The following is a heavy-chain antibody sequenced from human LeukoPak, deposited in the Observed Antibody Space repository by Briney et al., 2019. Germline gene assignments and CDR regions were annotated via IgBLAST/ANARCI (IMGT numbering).Heavy chain of an antibody. J-gene: IGHJ4*02. V-gene: IGHV3-30*02. CDR1: GFTFSSYG. CDR3: ARVRVGAYDFEY. CDR2: IRYDGSNK. Sequence: GGSLRLSCAAWGFTFSSYGMQGVRQAPGKGVEWVAFIRYDGSNKYYADSVKRRFTISRDNSKNTLYLQMNSLRAEDTAVYYCARVRVGAYDFEYWGQGTLVTVSS. D-gene: IGHD3-10*01.